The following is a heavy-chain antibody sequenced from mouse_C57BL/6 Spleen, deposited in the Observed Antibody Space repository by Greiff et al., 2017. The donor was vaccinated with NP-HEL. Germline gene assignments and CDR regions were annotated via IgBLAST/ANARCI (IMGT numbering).Heavy chain of an antibody. CDR1: GYSITSGYY. CDR2: ISYDGSN. J-gene: IGHJ1*03. Sequence: EVQRVESGPGLVKPSQSLSLTCSVTGYSITSGYYWNWIRQFPGNKLEWMGYISYDGSNNYNPSLKNRISITRDTSKNQFFLKLNSVTTEDTATYYCALLRGYFDVWGTGTTVTVSS. D-gene: IGHD1-1*01. V-gene: IGHV3-6*01. CDR3: ALLRGYFDV.